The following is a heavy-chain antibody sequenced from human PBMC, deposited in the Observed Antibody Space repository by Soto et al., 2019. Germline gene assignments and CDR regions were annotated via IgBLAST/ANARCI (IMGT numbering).Heavy chain of an antibody. CDR3: ARRYGGNLDY. J-gene: IGHJ4*02. CDR2: IYHSGST. V-gene: IGHV4-30-2*01. Sequence: TLSLTCAVSGGSISSGGYSWSWIRQPPGKGLEWIGYIYHSGSTYYNPSLKSRVTISVDRSKNQFSLKLSSVTAADTAVYYCARRYGGNLDYWRQGTLVTAPQ. D-gene: IGHD1-26*01. CDR1: GGSISSGGYS.